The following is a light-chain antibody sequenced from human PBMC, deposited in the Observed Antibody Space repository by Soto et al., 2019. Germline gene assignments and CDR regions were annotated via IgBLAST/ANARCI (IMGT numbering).Light chain of an antibody. J-gene: IGLJ1*01. CDR2: DVS. Sequence: QSVLTQPASVSGSPGQSITLLCTGTSSDVGGYNSVSWYQQHPGKAPKLMIHDVSNRPSGVSNRFSGSKSGNTASLTISGLQAEDEADYYCSSYISSSTYVFGTGTKVTVL. CDR3: SSYISSSTYV. CDR1: SSDVGGYNS. V-gene: IGLV2-14*01.